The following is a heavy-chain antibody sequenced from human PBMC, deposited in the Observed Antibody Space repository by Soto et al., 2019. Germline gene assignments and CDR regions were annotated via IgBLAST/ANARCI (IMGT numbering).Heavy chain of an antibody. CDR3: AKGDLYQLLWGNYPSTQAFDI. CDR2: ISGSGGST. J-gene: IGHJ3*02. Sequence: EVQLLESGGGLVQPGGSLRLSCAASGFTFSSYAMSWVRQAPGKGLEGVSAISGSGGSTYYAYSLKGRFTISRTNYKNTLYLQMNSLRAEDTAVYYCAKGDLYQLLWGNYPSTQAFDIWGQGTMVTVSS. V-gene: IGHV3-23*01. CDR1: GFTFSSYA. D-gene: IGHD2-2*01.